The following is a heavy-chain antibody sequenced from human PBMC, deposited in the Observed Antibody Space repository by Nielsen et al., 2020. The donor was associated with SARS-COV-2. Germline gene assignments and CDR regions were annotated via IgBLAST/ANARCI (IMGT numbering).Heavy chain of an antibody. D-gene: IGHD4-17*01. CDR2: ILFNGSET. V-gene: IGHV3-30*04. J-gene: IGHJ4*02. CDR1: GFTFSTYA. CDR3: ARDGSTVATPADYFDS. Sequence: GGSLDPSCSPSGFTFSTYAMPWVRQSPGKGLEWVALILFNGSETYYADSVKGRFTISRDNSKNTLYLEMNSLRPEDTTLYYCARDGSTVATPADYFDSWGLGTLVIVSS.